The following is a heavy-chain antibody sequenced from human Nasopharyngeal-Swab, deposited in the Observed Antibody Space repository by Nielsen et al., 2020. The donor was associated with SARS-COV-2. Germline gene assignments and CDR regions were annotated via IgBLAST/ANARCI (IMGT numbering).Heavy chain of an antibody. CDR3: ARVERITPNWFDP. J-gene: IGHJ5*02. Sequence: SVKVSCKASGGTFSSYAISWVRQAPGQGLEWMGGIIPILGIANYAQKFQGRVTMTRDTSTSTVYMELSSLRSEDTAVYYCARVERITPNWFDPWGQGTLVTVSS. V-gene: IGHV1-69*10. CDR2: IIPILGIA. D-gene: IGHD3-16*01. CDR1: GGTFSSYA.